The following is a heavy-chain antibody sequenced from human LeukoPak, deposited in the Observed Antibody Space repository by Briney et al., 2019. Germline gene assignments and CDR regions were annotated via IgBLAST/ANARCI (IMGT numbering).Heavy chain of an antibody. CDR3: ARGWRLRLGELTQFDP. CDR1: GGSISTYS. CDR2: IYYSGST. D-gene: IGHD3-16*01. J-gene: IGHJ5*02. V-gene: IGHV4-59*01. Sequence: SETLSLTCTVSGGSISTYSWNWIRQPPGKGLEWIGYIYYSGSTNHNSSLKSRVTISVDTSKNQFSLKLSSVTTADTAVYYCARGWRLRLGELTQFDPWGQGTLVTVSS.